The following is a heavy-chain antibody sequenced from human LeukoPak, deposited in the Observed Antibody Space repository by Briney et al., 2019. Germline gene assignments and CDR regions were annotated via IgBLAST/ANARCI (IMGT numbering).Heavy chain of an antibody. CDR3: AKSPTRWGAEGSFDI. V-gene: IGHV3-30-3*02. CDR1: GFTFSNYA. CDR2: ISYDGRKK. Sequence: PGGSLRLSCAASGFTFSNYAMHWVRQAPGRGLEWVAVISYDGRKKYYADSVKGRFTISRDNSKNTLYLQMNSLRTEDTAVYYCAKSPTRWGAEGSFDIWGQGTMVTVSS. D-gene: IGHD3-16*01. J-gene: IGHJ3*02.